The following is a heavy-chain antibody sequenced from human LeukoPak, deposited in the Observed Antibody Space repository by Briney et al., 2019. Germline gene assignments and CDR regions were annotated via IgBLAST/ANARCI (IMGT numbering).Heavy chain of an antibody. CDR3: ARVRGSSSWSDYFDY. CDR1: GGSISSSSYY. CDR2: IYYSGST. Sequence: SETLSLTCTVSGGSISSSSYYWGWIRQPPGKGLEWIGSIYYSGSTYYNPSLKSRVTISVDTSKNQFSLKLSSVTAADTAVYYCARVRGSSSWSDYFDYWGQGTLVTVSS. V-gene: IGHV4-39*07. D-gene: IGHD6-13*01. J-gene: IGHJ4*02.